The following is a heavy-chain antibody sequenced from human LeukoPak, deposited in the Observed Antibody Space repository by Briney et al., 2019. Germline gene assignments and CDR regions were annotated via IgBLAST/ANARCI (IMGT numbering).Heavy chain of an antibody. D-gene: IGHD6-13*01. CDR2: IHSGGSA. Sequence: GGSLRLSCAASGLTVSSNYMNWVRQAPGKGLEWVSVIHSGGSAYYADSVKGRFTISRDNSKNTLYLQMNSLRADDTAVYYCARGQQPFDYWGQGTLVTVSS. J-gene: IGHJ4*02. V-gene: IGHV3-53*01. CDR3: ARGQQPFDY. CDR1: GLTVSSNY.